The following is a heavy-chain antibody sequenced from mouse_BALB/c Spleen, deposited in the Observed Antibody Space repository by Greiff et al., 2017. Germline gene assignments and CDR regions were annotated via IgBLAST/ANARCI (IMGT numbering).Heavy chain of an antibody. D-gene: IGHD2-2*01. CDR3: NARRGYDAVDY. J-gene: IGHJ2*01. CDR2: IDPENGDT. CDR1: GFNIKDYY. Sequence: VQLKGSGAELVRSGASVKLSCTASGFNIKDYYMHWVKQRPEQGLEWIGWIDPENGDTEYAPKFQGKATMTADTSSNTAYLQLSSLTSEDTAVYYCNARRGYDAVDYWGQGTTLTVSS. V-gene: IGHV14-4*02.